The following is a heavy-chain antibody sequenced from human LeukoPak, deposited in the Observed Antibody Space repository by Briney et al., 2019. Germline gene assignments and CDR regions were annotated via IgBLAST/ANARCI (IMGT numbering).Heavy chain of an antibody. CDR1: GGTVSSENYY. V-gene: IGHV4-61*01. J-gene: IGHJ2*01. D-gene: IGHD3-10*01. CDR3: ARSSGSGSYAWYFDL. Sequence: SGTLSLTCTVSGGTVSSENYYWRWLRQPPGEGLEWIGYVYDSETTNYNPSLKSRVTISVDTSKNQFSLKLNSVTAADTAVYYCARSSGSGSYAWYFDLWGRGALVTVSS. CDR2: VYDSETT.